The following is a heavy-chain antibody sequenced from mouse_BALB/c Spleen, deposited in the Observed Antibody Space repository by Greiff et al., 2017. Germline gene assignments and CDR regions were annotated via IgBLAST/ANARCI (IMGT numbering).Heavy chain of an antibody. CDR1: GFTFSSYA. CDR3: AREARVYGSSFDY. J-gene: IGHJ2*01. V-gene: IGHV5-6-5*01. D-gene: IGHD1-1*01. Sequence: EVKLVESGGGLVKPGGSLKLSCAASGFTFSSYAMSWVRQTPEKRLEWVASISSGGSTYYPDSVKGRFTISRDNARNILYLQMSSLRSEDTAMYYCAREARVYGSSFDYWGQGTTLTVSS. CDR2: ISSGGST.